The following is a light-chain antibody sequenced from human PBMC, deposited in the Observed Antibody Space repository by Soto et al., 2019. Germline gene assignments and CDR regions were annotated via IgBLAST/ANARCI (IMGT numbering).Light chain of an antibody. CDR2: EVT. V-gene: IGLV2-14*01. CDR1: SSDVGGFNY. Sequence: QSVLTQPRSVSGSPGQSVTISCTGTSSDVGGFNYVSWYQQHPAKPPELMIYEVTNRPSGVSNRFSGSKSGITASLTISGLQAEDEADYYCSTYTTSTTLVFGTGAKGTV. CDR3: STYTTSTTLV. J-gene: IGLJ1*01.